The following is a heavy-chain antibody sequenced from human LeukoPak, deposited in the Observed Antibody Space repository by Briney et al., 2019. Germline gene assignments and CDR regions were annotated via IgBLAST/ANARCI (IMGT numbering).Heavy chain of an antibody. Sequence: GGSLRLSCAASGFTVSSNYMSWVRQAPGKGLEWVSAISGSGGSTYYADSVKGRFTISRDNSKNTLYLQMNSLRAEDTAVYYCTTYDSSGYYCSPFDCGGQGTLVTVSS. D-gene: IGHD3-22*01. CDR3: TTYDSSGYYCSPFDC. CDR2: ISGSGGST. CDR1: GFTVSSNY. V-gene: IGHV3-23*01. J-gene: IGHJ4*02.